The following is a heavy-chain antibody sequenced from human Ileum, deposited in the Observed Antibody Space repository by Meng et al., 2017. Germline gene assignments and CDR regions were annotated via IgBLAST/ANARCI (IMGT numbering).Heavy chain of an antibody. Sequence: QGQRQESGPGPVRPSETLSLCCTVSGGSVSRAGYQWGWIRQPPGKGLEWIGYASTNYNPSLKSRVTISLDTSRNQFSLSLSSVTAADTAVYYCARDHMGSLDYWGQGILVTVSS. J-gene: IGHJ4*02. CDR3: ARDHMGSLDY. CDR1: GGSVSRAGYQ. CDR2: AST. D-gene: IGHD1-26*01. V-gene: IGHV4-61*08.